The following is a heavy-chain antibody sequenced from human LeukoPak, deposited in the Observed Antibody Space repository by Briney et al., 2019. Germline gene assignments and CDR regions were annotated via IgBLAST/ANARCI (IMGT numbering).Heavy chain of an antibody. V-gene: IGHV5-51*01. CDR2: LYPGDSET. CDR1: GYRFVNYW. Sequence: GESLKISCKGSGYRFVNYWIGWVRQTPGKGLEWMGILYPGDSETRYSPSFQGQVTISVDKSISTAFLQWSSLKASDTAIYYCVRATGDDGYFDYWGQGTLVTVSS. J-gene: IGHJ4*02. CDR3: VRATGDDGYFDY.